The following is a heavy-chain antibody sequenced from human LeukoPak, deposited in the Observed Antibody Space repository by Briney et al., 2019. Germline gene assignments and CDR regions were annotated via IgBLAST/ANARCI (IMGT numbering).Heavy chain of an antibody. CDR1: GFTVSSNY. CDR3: ARLTMVLAFDI. J-gene: IGHJ3*02. D-gene: IGHD4/OR15-4a*01. V-gene: IGHV3-53*01. Sequence: GGSLRLSCAASGFTVSSNYMSWVRQAPGKGLEWVSVIYSGGSTYYADSVKGRFTISRDNSKNTLYLQMNSLRAEDTAVYYCARLTMVLAFDIWGRGTVVTVSS. CDR2: IYSGGST.